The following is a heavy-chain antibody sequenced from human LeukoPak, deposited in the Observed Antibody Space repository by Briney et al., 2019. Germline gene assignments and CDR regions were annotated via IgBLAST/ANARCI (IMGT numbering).Heavy chain of an antibody. Sequence: SVKVSCKASGGTFSSYAISWVRQAPGQGLEWMGGIIPIFGTANYAQKFQGRVTITADESTSTAYMELSSLRSEDTAVYYCARGDQSYGLLQFDYWGREPWSPSPQ. CDR2: IIPIFGTA. D-gene: IGHD2-21*02. CDR1: GGTFSSYA. CDR3: ARGDQSYGLLQFDY. V-gene: IGHV1-69*13. J-gene: IGHJ4*02.